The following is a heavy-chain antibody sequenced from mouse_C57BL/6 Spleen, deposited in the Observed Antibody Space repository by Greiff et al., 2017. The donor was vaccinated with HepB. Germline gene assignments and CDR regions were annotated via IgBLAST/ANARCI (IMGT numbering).Heavy chain of an antibody. CDR2: IDPSDSET. CDR3: ARDYSNYHFDY. V-gene: IGHV1-52*01. Sequence: QVQLQQPGAELVRPGSSVKLSCKASGYTFTSYWMHWVKQRPIQGLEWIGNIDPSDSETHYNQKFKDKATLTVDKSSSTAYMQLSSLTSEDSAVYYRARDYSNYHFDYWGQGTTLTVSS. J-gene: IGHJ2*01. D-gene: IGHD2-5*01. CDR1: GYTFTSYW.